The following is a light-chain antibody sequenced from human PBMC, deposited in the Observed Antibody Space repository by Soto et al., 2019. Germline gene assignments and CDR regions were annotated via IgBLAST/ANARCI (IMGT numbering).Light chain of an antibody. CDR2: KAS. V-gene: IGKV1-5*03. Sequence: IQLTQSPSTLSGSLSNRLTITFRASQTISSWLAWYQQKPGKAPKLLIYKASTLKSGVPSRFSGSGSGTEFTLTISSLQPEDVATYYCLQLNTYPWTFGQGTKVDIK. CDR3: LQLNTYPWT. J-gene: IGKJ1*01. CDR1: QTISSW.